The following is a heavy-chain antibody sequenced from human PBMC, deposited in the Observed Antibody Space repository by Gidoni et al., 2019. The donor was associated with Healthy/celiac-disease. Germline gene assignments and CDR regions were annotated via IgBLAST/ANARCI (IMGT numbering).Heavy chain of an antibody. CDR1: GFTFGSYW. J-gene: IGHJ4*02. Sequence: EVQLVESGGGLVQPGGSLRLSCAASGFTFGSYWMHWVRQAPGKGLVWVSRINSDGSSTSYADSVKGRFTISRDNAKNTLYLQMNSLRAEDTAVYYCARGGKGTIFGVVIENYFDYWGQGTLVTVSS. CDR3: ARGGKGTIFGVVIENYFDY. D-gene: IGHD3-3*01. V-gene: IGHV3-74*01. CDR2: INSDGSST.